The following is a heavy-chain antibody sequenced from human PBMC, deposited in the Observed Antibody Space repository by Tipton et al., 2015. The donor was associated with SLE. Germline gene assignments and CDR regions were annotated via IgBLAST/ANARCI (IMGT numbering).Heavy chain of an antibody. CDR2: INHSGST. V-gene: IGHV4-34*01. CDR3: AREYSGSYWSAFDI. D-gene: IGHD1-26*01. Sequence: TLSLTCTVSGGSISSYYWSWIRQPPGKGLEWIGEINHSGSTYYNPSLKSRVTISVDTSKNQFSLKLSSVTAADTAVYYCAREYSGSYWSAFDIWGQGTMVTVSS. J-gene: IGHJ3*02. CDR1: GGSISSYY.